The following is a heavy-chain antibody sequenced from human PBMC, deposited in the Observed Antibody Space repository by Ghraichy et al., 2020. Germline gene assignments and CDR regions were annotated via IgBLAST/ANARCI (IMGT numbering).Heavy chain of an antibody. CDR2: ITISGTYT. CDR1: GFVFSTYN. CDR3: ASPGGNYYNRFDN. D-gene: IGHD3-10*01. J-gene: IGHJ4*02. V-gene: IGHV3-21*01. Sequence: LSLTCAASGFVFSTYNMNWVRQAPGKGLEWVSSITISGTYTYYADSVKGRFTISRDNAKNSLYLQMSSLRTEDTAVYYCASPGGNYYNRFDNWGQGTLVTVSS.